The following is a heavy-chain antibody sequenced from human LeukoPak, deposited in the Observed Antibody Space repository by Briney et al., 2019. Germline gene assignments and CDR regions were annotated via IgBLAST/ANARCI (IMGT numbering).Heavy chain of an antibody. CDR1: GYTFTGYY. Sequence: ASVKVSCKASGYTFTGYYMHWVRQAPGQGLEWMGWINPNSGGTNYAQKFQGRVTMTRDTSISTAYMELSRLRSDDTAVYYCARDMTTGADSNWFDPWGQGTLVTVSS. CDR2: INPNSGGT. J-gene: IGHJ5*02. CDR3: ARDMTTGADSNWFDP. V-gene: IGHV1-2*02. D-gene: IGHD1-14*01.